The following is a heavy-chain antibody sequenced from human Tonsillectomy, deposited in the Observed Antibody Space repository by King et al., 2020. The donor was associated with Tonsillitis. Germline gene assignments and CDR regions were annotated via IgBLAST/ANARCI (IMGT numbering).Heavy chain of an antibody. Sequence: VQLVESGGGLVQPGGSLRLSCAASGFTFISCAMTWVRQAPGVRLEWGSAISGSAGGTYYADSVKGRFTISRDNSKNTLYLQMNSLRAEDTAVYYCAKGWVEMDAWGQGTLVTVSS. V-gene: IGHV3-23*04. CDR2: ISGSAGGT. J-gene: IGHJ4*02. CDR1: GFTFISCA. CDR3: AKGWVEMDA. D-gene: IGHD5-24*01.